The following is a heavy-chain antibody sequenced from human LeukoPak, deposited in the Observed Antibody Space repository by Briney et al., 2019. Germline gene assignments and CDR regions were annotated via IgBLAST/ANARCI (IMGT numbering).Heavy chain of an antibody. Sequence: ASVKVSCKASGGTFSSYAISWVRQAPGQGLEWMGRIIPILGIANYAQKIQGRVTITADKSTSTAYMELSSLRSENTAVYYCARERVPDYYDSSGYYDMVTFPNDYWGQGTLVTVSS. CDR2: IIPILGIA. CDR1: GGTFSSYA. V-gene: IGHV1-69*04. J-gene: IGHJ4*02. D-gene: IGHD3-22*01. CDR3: ARERVPDYYDSSGYYDMVTFPNDY.